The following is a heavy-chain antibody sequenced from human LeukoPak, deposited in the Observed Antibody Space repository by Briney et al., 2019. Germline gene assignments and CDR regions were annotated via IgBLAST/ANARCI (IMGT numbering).Heavy chain of an antibody. V-gene: IGHV3-21*01. CDR1: GFTFSSYS. CDR2: ISSSSSYI. CDR3: ARGPHSSDPNI. D-gene: IGHD6-19*01. J-gene: IGHJ3*02. Sequence: GGSLRLSCAASGFTFSSYSMYWVRQAPGKGLEWVSSISSSSSYIYYADSVKGRFTISRDNAKNSLYLQMNSLRAEDTAVYYCARGPHSSDPNIWGQGTMVTVSS.